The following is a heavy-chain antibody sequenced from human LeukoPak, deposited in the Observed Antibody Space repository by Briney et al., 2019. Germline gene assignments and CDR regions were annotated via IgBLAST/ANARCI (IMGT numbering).Heavy chain of an antibody. V-gene: IGHV3-48*03. D-gene: IGHD6-19*01. CDR2: ISSSGSTI. CDR3: ARELSSGWSYFDY. Sequence: GGSLRLSCTASGFTFGDYAMSWVRQAPGKGLEWVSYISSSGSTIYYADSVKGRFTISRDNAKNSLYLQMNSLRAEDTAVYYCARELSSGWSYFDYWGQGTLVTVSS. J-gene: IGHJ4*02. CDR1: GFTFGDYA.